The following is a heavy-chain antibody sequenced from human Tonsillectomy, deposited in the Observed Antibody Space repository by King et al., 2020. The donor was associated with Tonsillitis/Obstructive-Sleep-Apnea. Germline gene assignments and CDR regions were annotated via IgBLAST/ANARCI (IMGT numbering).Heavy chain of an antibody. D-gene: IGHD3-10*01. Sequence: VQLVESGGGLVKPGGSLRLSCAASGFTVSNAWMSWVRQAPGKGLEWVGRIKSKTNGGTTDYAAPVYGRVTISRDDSKNTLYLQLNRLKTEDTAGYYCTTLCFMELLCAYWGQGTLVTVSS. V-gene: IGHV3-15*01. CDR2: IKSKTNGGTT. CDR3: TTLCFMELLCAY. J-gene: IGHJ4*02. CDR1: GFTVSNAW.